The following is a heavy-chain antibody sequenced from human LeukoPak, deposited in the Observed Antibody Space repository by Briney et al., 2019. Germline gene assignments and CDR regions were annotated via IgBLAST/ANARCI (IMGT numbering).Heavy chain of an antibody. J-gene: IGHJ4*02. CDR1: GGSISSGGFY. Sequence: PSQTLSLTCSVSGGSISSGGFYWSWIRQHPEKGLEWIGYIYYSGSTYYNPSLKSRVTISVDTSMNQFPLKLSSVTAADTAVYYCARGDGYYIDYWGQGALVTVSS. CDR2: IYYSGST. V-gene: IGHV4-31*03. CDR3: ARGDGYYIDY. D-gene: IGHD5-24*01.